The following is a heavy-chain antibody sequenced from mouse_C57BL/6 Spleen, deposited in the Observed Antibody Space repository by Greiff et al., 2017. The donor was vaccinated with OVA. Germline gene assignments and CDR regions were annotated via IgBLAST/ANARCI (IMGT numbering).Heavy chain of an antibody. J-gene: IGHJ4*01. CDR1: GFTFSSYA. D-gene: IGHD1-1*01. V-gene: IGHV5-9-1*02. CDR2: ISSGGDYI. Sequence: EVKLVESGEGLVKPGGSLKLSCAASGFTFSSYAMSWVRQTPEKRLEWVAYISSGGDYIYYADTVKGRFTISRDKARNTLYLQMSSLKSEDTAMYNETRDPDHYGSCYAMDYWGQGTSVTVSS. CDR3: TRDPDHYGSCYAMDY.